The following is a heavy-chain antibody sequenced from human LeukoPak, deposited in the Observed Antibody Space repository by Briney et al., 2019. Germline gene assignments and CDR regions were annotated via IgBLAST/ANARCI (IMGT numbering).Heavy chain of an antibody. CDR1: GYTFTSYY. D-gene: IGHD3-22*01. V-gene: IGHV1-46*01. J-gene: IGHJ4*02. CDR3: ASNYYDSSGPDIYFDY. Sequence: ASVKVSCKASGYTFTSYYMHWVRQAPGQGLEWMGIINPSGGSTSYAQKFQGRVTMTRGTSTSTVYMELSSLRSEDTAVYYCASNYYDSSGPDIYFDYWGQGTLVTVSS. CDR2: INPSGGST.